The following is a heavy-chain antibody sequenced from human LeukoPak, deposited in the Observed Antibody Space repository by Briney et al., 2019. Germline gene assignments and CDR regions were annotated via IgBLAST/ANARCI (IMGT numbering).Heavy chain of an antibody. CDR3: ARVLKGPATFDY. Sequence: GGSLRVSCAASGFAFSDYYMSWIRQAPGKRLEWVSYISSSGSTIYYADSVKGRFTISRDNAKNSLYPQMNSLRAEDTAVYYCARVLKGPATFDYWGQGTLVTVSS. J-gene: IGHJ4*02. CDR1: GFAFSDYY. CDR2: ISSSGSTI. V-gene: IGHV3-11*01.